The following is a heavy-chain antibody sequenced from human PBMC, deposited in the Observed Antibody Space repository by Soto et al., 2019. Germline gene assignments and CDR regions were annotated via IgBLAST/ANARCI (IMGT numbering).Heavy chain of an antibody. Sequence: ASETLSLTCSVSGGSISSSSYFWGWIRQPPGKGLEWIGSMYYSGSTYYADSVKGRFTISRDNSKNTLYLQMNSLRAEDTAVYYCATRGSNYVSSGDCWGPGTLVTVSS. CDR1: GGSISSSSYF. CDR3: ATRGSNYVSSGDC. J-gene: IGHJ4*02. D-gene: IGHD1-26*01. CDR2: MYYSGST. V-gene: IGHV4-39*02.